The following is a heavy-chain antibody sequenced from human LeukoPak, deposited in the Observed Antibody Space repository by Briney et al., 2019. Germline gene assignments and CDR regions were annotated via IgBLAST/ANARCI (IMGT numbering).Heavy chain of an antibody. CDR1: EFTFSCYS. J-gene: IGHJ4*02. Sequence: GGSLRLSCAACEFTFSCYSMNWVRQAPGKGLEWVSYISSSSSTIYYAGSVKGRFTISRDNAKTSLYLQMNSRRAKDTAVYYCARGSYDIRGYYSGAGARADYWGQGTLVTVSS. D-gene: IGHD3-22*01. CDR3: ARGSYDIRGYYSGAGARADY. V-gene: IGHV3-48*01. CDR2: ISSSSSTI.